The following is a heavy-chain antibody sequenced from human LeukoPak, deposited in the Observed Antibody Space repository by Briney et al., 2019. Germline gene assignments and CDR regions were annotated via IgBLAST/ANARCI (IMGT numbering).Heavy chain of an antibody. V-gene: IGHV3-30*04. J-gene: IGHJ4*02. CDR1: GFTFCSYA. Sequence: GRSLRLSCAASGFTFCSYAMHWVRQAPGKGLEWVAVISYDGSNKYYADSVKGRFTISRDNSKNTLYLQMNSLRAEDTAVYYCARPGFTLESSDYWGQGTLVTVSS. CDR2: ISYDGSNK. CDR3: ARPGFTLESSDY.